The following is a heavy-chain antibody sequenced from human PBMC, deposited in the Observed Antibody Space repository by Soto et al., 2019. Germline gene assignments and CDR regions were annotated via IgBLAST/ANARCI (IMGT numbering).Heavy chain of an antibody. J-gene: IGHJ4*02. Sequence: QVQLVQSGAEVKKPGSSVKVSCKASGGTFSSYSINWVRQAPGQGLEWVGELIPIFGRANYAQKFQGRVTITADESTSTAYVELSSLSSEDTAVYYCARDGGRHSGGIDYWGQGSLVTVSS. CDR3: ARDGGRHSGGIDY. CDR2: LIPIFGRA. CDR1: GGTFSSYS. D-gene: IGHD1-26*01. V-gene: IGHV1-69*01.